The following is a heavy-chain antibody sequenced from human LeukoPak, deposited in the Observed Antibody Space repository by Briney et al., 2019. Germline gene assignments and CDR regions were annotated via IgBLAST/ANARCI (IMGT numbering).Heavy chain of an antibody. J-gene: IGHJ4*02. CDR3: ARAPIEAMVRGVLDY. V-gene: IGHV1-69*06. CDR1: GGTFSSYA. D-gene: IGHD3-10*01. Sequence: ASVKVSCEASGGTFSSYAISWVRQAPGRGLEWMGGIIPIFGTANYAQKFQGRVTITADKSTSTAYMELSSLRSEDTAVYYCARAPIEAMVRGVLDYWGQGTLVTVSS. CDR2: IIPIFGTA.